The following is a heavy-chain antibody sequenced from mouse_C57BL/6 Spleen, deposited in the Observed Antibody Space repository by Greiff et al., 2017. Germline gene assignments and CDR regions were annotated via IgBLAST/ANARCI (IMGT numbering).Heavy chain of an antibody. CDR3: ARSLQRGRGYDY. CDR1: GYTFTSYW. CDR2: INPSNGGT. J-gene: IGHJ2*01. D-gene: IGHD2-2*01. Sequence: QVQLQQSGTELVKPGASVKLSCKASGYTFTSYWMHWVKQRPGQGLEWIGNINPSNGGTNYNEKFKSKATLTVDKSSSTAYMQLISLPSEDSAVYYCARSLQRGRGYDYWGQGTTLTVSS. V-gene: IGHV1-53*01.